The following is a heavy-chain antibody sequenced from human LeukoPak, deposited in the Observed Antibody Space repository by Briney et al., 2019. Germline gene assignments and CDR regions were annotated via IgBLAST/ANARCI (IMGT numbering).Heavy chain of an antibody. CDR2: IYYSGST. J-gene: IGHJ6*03. CDR3: ARVFDLTVTEYYYYMDV. D-gene: IGHD4-17*01. CDR1: GGSISSYY. Sequence: KPSETLSLTCTVSGGSISSYYWGWIRQPPGKGLEWIGYIYYSGSTNYNPSLKSRVTISVDTSKNQFSLKLSSVTAADTAVYYCARVFDLTVTEYYYYMDVWGKGTTVTVSS. V-gene: IGHV4-59*01.